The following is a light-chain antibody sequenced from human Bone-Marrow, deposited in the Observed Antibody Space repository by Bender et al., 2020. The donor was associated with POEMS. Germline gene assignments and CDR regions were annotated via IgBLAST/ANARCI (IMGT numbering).Light chain of an antibody. CDR1: RSNFGNHY. CDR2: STN. V-gene: IGLV1-47*02. CDR3: ATWDDSLSGWV. J-gene: IGLJ3*02. Sequence: QSVLTQPPSASGTPGQRVIISCSGSRSNFGNHYAYWYQQLPGTAPKLLIFSTNQRPSGVPDRFSGSMSGTSASLAISGLRSEDEADYYCATWDDSLSGWVFGGGTKLTVL.